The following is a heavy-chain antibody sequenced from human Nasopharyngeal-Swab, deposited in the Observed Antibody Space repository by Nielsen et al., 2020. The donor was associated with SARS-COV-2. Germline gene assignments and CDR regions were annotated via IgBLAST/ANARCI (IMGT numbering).Heavy chain of an antibody. D-gene: IGHD3-22*01. CDR3: ARAGNSSGYYPSDY. CDR1: GYTFTGYY. Sequence: ASVKVSCKASGYTFTGYYMHWVRQAPGQGLEWVGWINPNSGGTNYAQKFQGRVTMTRDTSISTAYMELSRLRSDDTAVYYCARAGNSSGYYPSDYWGQGTLVTVSS. J-gene: IGHJ4*02. CDR2: INPNSGGT. V-gene: IGHV1-2*02.